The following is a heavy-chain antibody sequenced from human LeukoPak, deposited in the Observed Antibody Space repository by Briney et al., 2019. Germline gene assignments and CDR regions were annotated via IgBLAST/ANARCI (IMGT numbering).Heavy chain of an antibody. CDR2: IYFSGTT. D-gene: IGHD6-19*01. CDR3: ETTYDYTSGGYDY. J-gene: IGHJ4*02. V-gene: IGHV4-39*01. CDR1: GGSISSSSYH. Sequence: PSETLSLTCTVSGGSISSSSYHWGWIRQPPGQGLEWIGSIYFSGTTFYNPSLKSRVTISVDTSKNQFSLKVSSVTAADTAVYYCETTYDYTSGGYDYWGQGTLVTVSS.